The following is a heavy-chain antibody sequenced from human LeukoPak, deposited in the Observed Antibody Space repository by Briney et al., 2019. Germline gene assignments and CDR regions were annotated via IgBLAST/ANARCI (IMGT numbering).Heavy chain of an antibody. CDR3: AKGGYAFDY. CDR1: GFSFSSYG. V-gene: IGHV3-30*18. J-gene: IGHJ4*02. CDR2: ISYDGSNK. D-gene: IGHD5-18*01. Sequence: GGSLRLSCAASGFSFSSYGMHWVRQAPGKGLEWVAVISYDGSNKYYADSVKGRFTISRDNSKNTLYLQMNSLRAEDTAVYYCAKGGYAFDYWGQGTLVTVSS.